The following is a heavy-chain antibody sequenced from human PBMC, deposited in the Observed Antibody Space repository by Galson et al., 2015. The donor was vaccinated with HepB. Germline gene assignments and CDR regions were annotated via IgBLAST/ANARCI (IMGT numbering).Heavy chain of an antibody. CDR1: GFTFDDYA. CDR3: AKVLATVTTYDAFDI. D-gene: IGHD4-17*01. J-gene: IGHJ3*02. V-gene: IGHV3-9*01. Sequence: SLRLSCAASGFTFDDYAMHWVRQAPGKGLEWVSGISWNSGSIGYADSVKGRFTISRDNAKNSLYLQMNSLRAEDTALYYCAKVLATVTTYDAFDIWGQGTMVTVSS. CDR2: ISWNSGSI.